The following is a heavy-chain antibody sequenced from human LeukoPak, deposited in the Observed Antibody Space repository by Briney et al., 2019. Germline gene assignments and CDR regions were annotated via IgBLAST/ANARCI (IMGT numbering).Heavy chain of an antibody. Sequence: ASETLSLICSVSGDSISNYYWGWIRQAPGKGLEWIGYIYYSGSTNCNPSLKSRVTMSVDTSKNQFSLKLSSVTAADTAVYYCARGECSGGSCYGDWFDPWGQGTLVTVSS. CDR1: GDSISNYY. D-gene: IGHD2-15*01. CDR2: IYYSGST. V-gene: IGHV4-59*12. CDR3: ARGECSGGSCYGDWFDP. J-gene: IGHJ5*02.